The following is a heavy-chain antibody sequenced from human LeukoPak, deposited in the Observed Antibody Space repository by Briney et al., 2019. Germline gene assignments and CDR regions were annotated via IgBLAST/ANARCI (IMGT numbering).Heavy chain of an antibody. D-gene: IGHD2-2*02. CDR3: ARDRYCSSTSCYSEGNWFDP. CDR2: IYYSGST. Sequence: SETLSLTCTVSGGSISSYYWSWIRQPPGKGLEWIGYIYYSGSTNYNPSPKSRVTISVDTSKNQFSLKLSSVTAADTAVYYCARDRYCSSTSCYSEGNWFDPWGRGTLVTVSS. V-gene: IGHV4-59*01. J-gene: IGHJ5*02. CDR1: GGSISSYY.